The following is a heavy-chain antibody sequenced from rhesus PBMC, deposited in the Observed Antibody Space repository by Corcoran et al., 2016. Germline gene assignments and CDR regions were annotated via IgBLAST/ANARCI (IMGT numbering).Heavy chain of an antibody. CDR3: ARGLPWDGLQS. CDR2: IFGKGGST. J-gene: IGHJ6*01. V-gene: IGHV4S2*01. CDR1: GASISHTY. Sequence: QVQLQESGPGLVKASETLPPTCAVSGASISHTYWTWLRKAPGQGLEWIGRIFGKGGSTSYYPSLQTRVTISIYTSKNQFSLNLNSVTAADTAFYYCARGLPWDGLQSWGQGVVVTVSS. D-gene: IGHD1-44*01.